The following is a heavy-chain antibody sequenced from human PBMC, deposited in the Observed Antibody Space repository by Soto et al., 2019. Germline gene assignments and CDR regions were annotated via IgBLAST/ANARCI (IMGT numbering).Heavy chain of an antibody. CDR3: ARRGACISTSCSLDY. V-gene: IGHV1-46*02. D-gene: IGHD2-2*01. Sequence: GVSVEVSCKASGYGYDIKYRQWVRHEKRQGLEWMGIINPSGGSTTYAQKFQGRVTMTRDTSTSTVYMELSSLRSEDTAVYYCARRGACISTSCSLDYWGQGTLVTVSS. J-gene: IGHJ4*02. CDR1: GYGYDIKY. CDR2: INPSGGST.